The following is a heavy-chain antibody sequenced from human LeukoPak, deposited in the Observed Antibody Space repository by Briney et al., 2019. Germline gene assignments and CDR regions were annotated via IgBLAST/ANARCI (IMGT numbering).Heavy chain of an antibody. D-gene: IGHD3-22*01. CDR2: ISGSGGST. CDR3: AKDRDYYDSSGLFDY. V-gene: IGHV3-23*01. Sequence: QSGGSLRLSCAASGFTFSSYAMSWVRQAPGKGLEWVSAISGSGGSTYYADSVKGRFTISRDNSKNTLYLQMNSLRAEDTAVYYCAKDRDYYDSSGLFDYWGQGTLVTVSS. CDR1: GFTFSSYA. J-gene: IGHJ4*02.